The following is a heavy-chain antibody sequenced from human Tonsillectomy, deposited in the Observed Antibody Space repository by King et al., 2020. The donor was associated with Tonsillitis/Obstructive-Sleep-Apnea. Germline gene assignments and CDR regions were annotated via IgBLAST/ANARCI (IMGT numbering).Heavy chain of an antibody. J-gene: IGHJ2*01. Sequence: QLVQSGGDLVQPGGSLRLSCAASGFTFSSYAMNWVRQAPGKGLEWVSYISGSGSTIYYADSVKGRFTISRDNAKNSLYLQMNSLRAEDTAVYYCARDRGYCTSTSCQTYFALWGRGTLVTVSS. CDR3: ARDRGYCTSTSCQTYFAL. CDR1: GFTFSSYA. V-gene: IGHV3-48*03. CDR2: ISGSGSTI. D-gene: IGHD2-2*01.